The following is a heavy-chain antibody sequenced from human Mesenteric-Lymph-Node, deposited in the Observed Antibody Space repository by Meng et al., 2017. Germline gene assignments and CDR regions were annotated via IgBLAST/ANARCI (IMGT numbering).Heavy chain of an antibody. J-gene: IGHJ4*02. V-gene: IGHV1-2*02. CDR1: GYTFTSYD. Sequence: ASVKVSCKASGYTFTSYDINWVRQATGQGLEWMGWINPNSGGTNYAQKFQGRVTMTRDTSISTAYMELSRLRSDDTAVYYCATGDSRDYWGQGTLVTVSS. CDR2: INPNSGGT. CDR3: ATGDSRDY. D-gene: IGHD3-22*01.